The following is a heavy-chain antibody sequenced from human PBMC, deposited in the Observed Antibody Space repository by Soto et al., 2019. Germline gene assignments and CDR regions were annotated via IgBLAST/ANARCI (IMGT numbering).Heavy chain of an antibody. CDR1: GYTFTSYA. CDR2: INAGNGNT. J-gene: IGHJ6*02. CDR3: AREIYCSGGSCYPYYYYYGMDV. V-gene: IGHV1-3*01. D-gene: IGHD2-15*01. Sequence: GASVKVSCKASGYTFTSYAMHWVRQAPGQRLEWMGWINAGNGNTKYSQKFQGRVTITRDTSASTAYMELSSLRSEDTAVYYCAREIYCSGGSCYPYYYYYGMDVWGQGTTVTVSS.